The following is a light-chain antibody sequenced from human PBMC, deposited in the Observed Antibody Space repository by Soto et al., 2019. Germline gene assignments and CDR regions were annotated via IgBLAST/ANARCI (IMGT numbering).Light chain of an antibody. Sequence: DIQMTQSPSSLSASVGDRVTITCRASQSISFYLNWYQQKPGEAPKLLIYGASSLQSGVPSRFSGSGSGADFTLTISSLQPEDFAIYYCQQTYSTPYTFGPGTKLEIK. V-gene: IGKV1-39*01. CDR1: QSISFY. J-gene: IGKJ2*01. CDR3: QQTYSTPYT. CDR2: GAS.